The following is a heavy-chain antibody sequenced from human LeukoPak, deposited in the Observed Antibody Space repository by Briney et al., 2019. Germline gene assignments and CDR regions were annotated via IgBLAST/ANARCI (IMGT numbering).Heavy chain of an antibody. CDR2: ISFDGSKK. J-gene: IGHJ3*02. Sequence: PGRSLTLSCAASGFTFSNYALNWVRQAPGTGLEWVTIISFDGSKKYYADSVKGRFTISRDNSKNTLYLQMNSLRAEDTALYYCVRLKTFRGFDIWGQGTMVTVTS. D-gene: IGHD4-17*01. V-gene: IGHV3-30*04. CDR3: VRLKTFRGFDI. CDR1: GFTFSNYA.